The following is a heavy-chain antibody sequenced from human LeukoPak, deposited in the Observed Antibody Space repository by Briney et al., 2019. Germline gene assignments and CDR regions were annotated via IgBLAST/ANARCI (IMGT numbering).Heavy chain of an antibody. Sequence: SETLSLTCTVSGGSISSSSYYWGWIRQPPGKGLEWIGSIYYSGSTYYNPSLKSRVTISVDTSKNQFSLKLSSVTAADTAVYYCARGYCSGGSCYHLDYWGQGTLVTVSS. CDR1: GGSISSSSYY. D-gene: IGHD2-15*01. J-gene: IGHJ4*02. CDR2: IYYSGST. V-gene: IGHV4-39*07. CDR3: ARGYCSGGSCYHLDY.